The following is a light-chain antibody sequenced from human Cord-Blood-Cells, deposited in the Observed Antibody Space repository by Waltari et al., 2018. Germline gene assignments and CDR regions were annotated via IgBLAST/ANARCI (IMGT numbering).Light chain of an antibody. V-gene: IGLV3-1*01. CDR3: QAWDSSTAV. Sequence: YELTQPPSVSVSPGQTASITCSGDTLGATYACWYQQKPGQSPVLVIYQDSKRPSGIPERFSGSNSGNTATLTISGTQAMDEADYYGQAWDSSTAVFGGGTKLTVL. CDR1: TLGATY. CDR2: QDS. J-gene: IGLJ3*02.